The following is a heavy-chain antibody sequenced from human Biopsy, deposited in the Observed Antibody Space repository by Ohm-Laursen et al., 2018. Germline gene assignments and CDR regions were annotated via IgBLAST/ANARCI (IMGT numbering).Heavy chain of an antibody. CDR1: GGSLSSYS. Sequence: SETLSLTCAVPGGSLSSYSWSWIRQPAGKGLEWIGQIYTSGITNYNPSLKSRVTMPVDTSKNKFSLRVSSVTAADTAVYYCARDRDRRGWFDPWGQGTLVTVSS. CDR3: ARDRDRRGWFDP. CDR2: IYTSGIT. V-gene: IGHV4-4*07. D-gene: IGHD1-14*01. J-gene: IGHJ5*02.